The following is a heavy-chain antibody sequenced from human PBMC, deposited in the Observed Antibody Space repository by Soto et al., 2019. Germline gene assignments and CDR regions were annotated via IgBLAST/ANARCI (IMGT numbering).Heavy chain of an antibody. D-gene: IGHD2-2*02. V-gene: IGHV3-21*01. J-gene: IGHJ6*02. CDR2: ISSSSSYI. Sequence: GGSLRLSCAASGFTFSSYSMNWARQAPGKGLEWVSSISSSSSYIYYADSVKGRFTISRDNAKNSLYLQMNSLRAEDTAVYYCARDDCSSTSCYRMDVWGQGTTVTVSS. CDR3: ARDDCSSTSCYRMDV. CDR1: GFTFSSYS.